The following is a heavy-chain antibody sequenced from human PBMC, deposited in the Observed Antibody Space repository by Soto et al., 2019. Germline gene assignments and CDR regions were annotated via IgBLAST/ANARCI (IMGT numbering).Heavy chain of an antibody. CDR2: ISYDGSKK. V-gene: IGHV3-30*18. D-gene: IGHD2-2*01. CDR1: GFSFSSYG. CDR3: AKDEEGCISSSCYSGYYGMDV. Sequence: HPGGSLRLSCAASGFSFSSYGMHWVRQAPGKGPEWVAVISYDGSKKYYADSVKGRFTISRDNSRNTLYLQMNSLRAEDTAVYYCAKDEEGCISSSCYSGYYGMDVWGQGTTVTVSS. J-gene: IGHJ6*02.